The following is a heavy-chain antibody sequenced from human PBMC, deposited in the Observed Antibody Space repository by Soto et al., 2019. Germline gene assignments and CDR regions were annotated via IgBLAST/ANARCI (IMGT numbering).Heavy chain of an antibody. CDR2: IYHSGST. V-gene: IGHV4-30-2*01. D-gene: IGHD6-13*01. Sequence: SETLSLTCAVSGGSISSGGYSWSWIRQPPGKGLEWIGYIYHSGSTYYNPSLKSRVTISLDRSKNQFSLKLSSVTAADTAVYYCAGQYSTTLGYRGQGTLVTVSS. J-gene: IGHJ4*02. CDR3: AGQYSTTLGY. CDR1: GGSISSGGYS.